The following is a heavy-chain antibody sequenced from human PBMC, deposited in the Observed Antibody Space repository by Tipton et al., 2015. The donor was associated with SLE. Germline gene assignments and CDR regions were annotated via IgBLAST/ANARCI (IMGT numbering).Heavy chain of an antibody. D-gene: IGHD1-26*01. CDR3: AREDQSVGATPYFDY. J-gene: IGHJ4*02. V-gene: IGHV4-4*07. Sequence: TLSLTCTVSGGSISSFYWSWIRQPAGMGLEWIGRIYTSGSTNYNPPLKSRVTMSVDTSKNQFSLKLSSVTAADTAVYYCAREDQSVGATPYFDYWGQGTLVTVSS. CDR2: IYTSGST. CDR1: GGSISSFY.